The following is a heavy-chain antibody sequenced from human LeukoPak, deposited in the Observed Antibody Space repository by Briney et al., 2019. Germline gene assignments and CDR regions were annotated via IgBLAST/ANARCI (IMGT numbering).Heavy chain of an antibody. V-gene: IGHV1-2*02. CDR2: INPNSGGT. CDR1: GYTFTGYY. J-gene: IGHJ4*02. Sequence: ASVKVSCKASGYTFTGYYMHWVRQAPGQGLEWMGWINPNSGGTNYAQKFQGRVTMTRDTSISTAYMELSRLRSDDTAVYYCARATNYYDSSGYYYFDYWGQGTLVTVSS. D-gene: IGHD3-22*01. CDR3: ARATNYYDSSGYYYFDY.